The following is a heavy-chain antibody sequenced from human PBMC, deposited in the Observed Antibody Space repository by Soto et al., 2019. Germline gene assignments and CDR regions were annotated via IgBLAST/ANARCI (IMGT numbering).Heavy chain of an antibody. CDR2: IIPIFGTA. V-gene: IGHV1-69*13. Sequence: ASVKVSCKASGGTFSSYAISWVRQAPGQGPEWMGGIIPIFGTANYAQKFQGRVTITADESTSTAYMELSSLRSEDTAVYYCATTRDGYNRKNFDYWGQGTLVTVSS. J-gene: IGHJ4*02. CDR1: GGTFSSYA. D-gene: IGHD5-12*01. CDR3: ATTRDGYNRKNFDY.